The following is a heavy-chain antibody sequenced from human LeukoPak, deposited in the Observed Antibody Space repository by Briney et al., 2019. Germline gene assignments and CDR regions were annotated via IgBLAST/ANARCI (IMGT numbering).Heavy chain of an antibody. CDR1: GFTVSSNY. J-gene: IGHJ4*02. CDR3: ARGRISTRPYYFDY. Sequence: GSLRLSCAASGFTVSSNYMSWIRQPPGKGLEWIGEINHSGSTNYNPSLKSRVTISVDTSKNLFSLKLSSVTAADTAVYYCARGRISTRPYYFDYWGQGTLVTVSS. V-gene: IGHV4-34*01. CDR2: INHSGST. D-gene: IGHD2-2*01.